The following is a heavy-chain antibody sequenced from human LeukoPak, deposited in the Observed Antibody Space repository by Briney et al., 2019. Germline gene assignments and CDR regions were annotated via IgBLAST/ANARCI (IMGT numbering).Heavy chain of an antibody. CDR1: GFPFSSHG. CDR3: ARARLDAFDI. CDR2: IIGGGGST. J-gene: IGHJ3*02. V-gene: IGHV3-23*01. Sequence: GGTLRLSCAASGFPFSSHGMSWVRQAPGKGLEWVSGIIGGGGSTYYADSVKGRFTISGDNSKNTLYLQMNSLRAEDTAVYYCARARLDAFDIWGQGTMVTVSS.